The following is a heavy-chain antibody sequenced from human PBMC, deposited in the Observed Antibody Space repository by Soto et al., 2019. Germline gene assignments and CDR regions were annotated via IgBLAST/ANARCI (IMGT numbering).Heavy chain of an antibody. CDR3: ARPGRYYDSSGYYEAFDY. J-gene: IGHJ4*02. Sequence: SETLSLTCAVYCGSFIGYYWSWIRQPPGKGLEWIGEINHSGSTNYNPSLKSRVTISVDTSKNQFSLKLSSVAAADTAVYYCARPGRYYDSSGYYEAFDYWGQGTLVTVSS. CDR1: CGSFIGYY. D-gene: IGHD3-22*01. CDR2: INHSGST. V-gene: IGHV4-34*01.